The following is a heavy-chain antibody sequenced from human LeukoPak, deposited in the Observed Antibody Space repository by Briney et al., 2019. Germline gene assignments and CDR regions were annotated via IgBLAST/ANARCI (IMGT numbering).Heavy chain of an antibody. Sequence: SETLSLTCTVSGGSISRSSYYWGWIRQPPGKGLEWIATIYYSGSTYYNPSLKSRVTISADTSKNQFSLKLSSVTAADTAVYYCARLTSGHLDYWGQGTLVTVSS. CDR1: GGSISRSSYY. D-gene: IGHD3-10*01. CDR3: ARLTSGHLDY. J-gene: IGHJ4*02. V-gene: IGHV4-39*01. CDR2: IYYSGST.